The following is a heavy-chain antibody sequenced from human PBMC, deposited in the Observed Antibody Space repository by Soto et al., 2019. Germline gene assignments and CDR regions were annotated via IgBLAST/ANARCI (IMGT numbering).Heavy chain of an antibody. CDR2: MNPNSGNT. J-gene: IGHJ4*02. CDR1: GYTFTSYD. Sequence: QVQLVQSGAEVKKPGASVKVSCKASGYTFTSYDINWVRQATGQGLEWMGWMNPNSGNTGHAQKFQGRVTITGETSISTAYMELSRLRSAYTAVYSCAGTLYGDTVGCWGQGALVTVAS. CDR3: AGTLYGDTVGC. V-gene: IGHV1-8*01. D-gene: IGHD4-17*01.